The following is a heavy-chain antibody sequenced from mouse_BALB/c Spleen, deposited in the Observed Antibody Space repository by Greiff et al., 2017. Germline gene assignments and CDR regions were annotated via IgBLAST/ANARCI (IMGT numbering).Heavy chain of an antibody. CDR2: INPRNGRT. CDR3: ARFYYGSSYFDY. V-gene: IGHV1S81*02. D-gene: IGHD1-1*01. J-gene: IGHJ2*01. Sequence: QVQLKQPGAELVKPGASVKLSCKASGYTFTSYWMHWVKQRPGQGLEWIGEINPRNGRTNYNEKFKSKATLTVDKSSSTAYMQLSSLTSEDSAVYYCARFYYGSSYFDYWGQGTTLTVSS. CDR1: GYTFTSYW.